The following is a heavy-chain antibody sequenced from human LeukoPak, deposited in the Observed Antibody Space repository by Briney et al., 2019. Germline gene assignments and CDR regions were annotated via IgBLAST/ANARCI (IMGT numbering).Heavy chain of an antibody. Sequence: VASVKVSCKASGYTFTSYGISWVRQAPGQGLEWMGWISAYNGNTNYAQKLQGRVTMTTDASASTAYMELRSLRSDDTAVYYCARTGYSTTTIPFDYWGQGTLVTVSS. D-gene: IGHD5-12*01. CDR3: ARTGYSTTTIPFDY. J-gene: IGHJ4*02. CDR2: ISAYNGNT. CDR1: GYTFTSYG. V-gene: IGHV1-18*01.